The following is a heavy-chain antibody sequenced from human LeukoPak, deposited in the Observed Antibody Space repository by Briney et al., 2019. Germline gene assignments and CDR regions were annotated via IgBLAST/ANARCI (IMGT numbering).Heavy chain of an antibody. J-gene: IGHJ4*02. CDR2: INDSGST. CDR1: GGSFSGCS. V-gene: IGHV4-34*01. D-gene: IGHD5-12*01. Sequence: SETLSLTCAVYGGSFSGCSWNWIRQPPGKGLEWIGEINDSGSTNYNPSLKSRVTISVDTSKNQFSLKLSSVTAADTAVYYCARAIDIVATIGYFDYWGQGTLVTVSS. CDR3: ARAIDIVATIGYFDY.